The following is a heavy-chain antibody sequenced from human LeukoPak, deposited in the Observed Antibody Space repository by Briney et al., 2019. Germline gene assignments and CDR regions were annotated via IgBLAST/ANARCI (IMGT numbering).Heavy chain of an antibody. CDR2: MNSRGTT. V-gene: IGHV4-39*07. CDR1: GGSISSDSDS. D-gene: IGHD3-10*01. Sequence: ASETLSLTCSVSGGSISSDSDSWGWIRQSPGKGLEWIASMNSRGTTDYNPSLKSRVTISVDTSKNQFSLKLSSVTAADTAVYYCARVSFRFRVRSGRLKQYGPFDYWGQGTLVTVSS. J-gene: IGHJ4*02. CDR3: ARVSFRFRVRSGRLKQYGPFDY.